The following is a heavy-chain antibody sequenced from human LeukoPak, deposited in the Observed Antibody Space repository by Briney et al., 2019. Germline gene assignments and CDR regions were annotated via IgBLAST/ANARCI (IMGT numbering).Heavy chain of an antibody. CDR2: IYPDDSNT. Sequence: GESLKISCQGSGDNFPIYWIGRVRQMPGQGLEWMGIIYPDDSNTIYGPSFQGQVTISADKSINTAYLEWSSLKASDTAIYYCARQGAAGKSYYYYMDVWGKRTTVTVSS. CDR1: GDNFPIYW. CDR3: ARQGAAGKSYYYYMDV. V-gene: IGHV5-51*01. J-gene: IGHJ6*03. D-gene: IGHD6-13*01.